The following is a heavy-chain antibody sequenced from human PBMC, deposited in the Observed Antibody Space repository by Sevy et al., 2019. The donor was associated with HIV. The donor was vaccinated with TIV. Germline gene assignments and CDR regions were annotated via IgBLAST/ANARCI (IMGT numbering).Heavy chain of an antibody. CDR3: AKTFAIFGVLMSPDFDP. J-gene: IGHJ5*02. Sequence: GGSLRLSCAASGFTFTRYAMNWVRQAPGKGLEWVSAISGSGNRTYYADSVKGRFTISRDNSNNTLFLQMNSLRAEDTAVYYCAKTFAIFGVLMSPDFDPWGQGTLVTVSS. D-gene: IGHD3-3*01. CDR1: GFTFTRYA. V-gene: IGHV3-23*01. CDR2: ISGSGNRT.